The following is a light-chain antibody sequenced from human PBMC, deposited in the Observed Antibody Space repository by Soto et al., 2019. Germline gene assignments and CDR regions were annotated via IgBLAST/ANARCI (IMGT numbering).Light chain of an antibody. CDR1: QSVLYSSNNKSY. CDR2: WAS. V-gene: IGKV4-1*01. J-gene: IGKJ3*01. Sequence: DIVMTQSPDSLAVSLGERATINCKSSQSVLYSSNNKSYVAWYQQKPGQPPKLLTYWASIRESGVPDRFSGSGSGTDFTLTISSLQADDVAVYHCQQYYNIPFTFGPGTNVDIK. CDR3: QQYYNIPFT.